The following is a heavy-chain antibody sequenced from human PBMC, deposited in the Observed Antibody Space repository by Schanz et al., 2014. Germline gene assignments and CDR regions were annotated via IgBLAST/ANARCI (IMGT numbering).Heavy chain of an antibody. D-gene: IGHD3-9*01. CDR3: ARETTIITGGAFDV. Sequence: QLMQSGSEVRKPGASVKVSCKASGYIFGSHGMTWVRQAPGQGPEWMGWISAFDDKTDYAQNCQGRIIMATDTSTTTVYMELRGLRSDDTAVYYCARETTIITGGAFDVWGQGTMVTVSS. CDR2: ISAFDDKT. V-gene: IGHV1-18*01. CDR1: GYIFGSHG. J-gene: IGHJ3*01.